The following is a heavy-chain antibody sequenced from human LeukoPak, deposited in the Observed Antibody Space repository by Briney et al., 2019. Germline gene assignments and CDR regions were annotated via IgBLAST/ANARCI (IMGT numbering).Heavy chain of an antibody. D-gene: IGHD5-18*01. J-gene: IGHJ4*02. Sequence: ASVKVSCKASGYTFTSYAMNWVRQAPGQGLEWMGWINTNTGNPTYAQGFTGRFVFSLDTSVSTAYLQISSLKAEDTAVYYCASNSGYVGDTAMVPWDYWGQGTLVTVSS. CDR3: ASNSGYVGDTAMVPWDY. V-gene: IGHV7-4-1*02. CDR1: GYTFTSYA. CDR2: INTNTGNP.